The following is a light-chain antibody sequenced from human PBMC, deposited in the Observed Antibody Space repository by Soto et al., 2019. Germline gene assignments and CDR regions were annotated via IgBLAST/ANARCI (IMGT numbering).Light chain of an antibody. CDR1: KLGDKY. Sequence: SYELTQPPSVSVSPGQTASIPCSGDKLGDKYACWYQQKPGQSPVLLIYEDSRRPSGIPERFSGSNSGNTATLTISGAQALDEADYYCQAWDRSTYVFGTGTKLTVL. CDR3: QAWDRSTYV. V-gene: IGLV3-1*01. CDR2: EDS. J-gene: IGLJ1*01.